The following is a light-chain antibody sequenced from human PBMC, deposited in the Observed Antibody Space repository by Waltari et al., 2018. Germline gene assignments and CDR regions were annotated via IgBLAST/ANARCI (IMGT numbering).Light chain of an antibody. V-gene: IGLV2-14*01. CDR3: SSYTSSSTFSVV. Sequence: QSALTQPASVSGSPGQSIPIHCPRTSSDVGGYNYLSWYQQHPRKAPKLIIYEVTNRPSGVSNRFSGSKSGNTASLTISGLQAEDEADYSCSSYTSSSTFSVVFGGGTKLTVL. J-gene: IGLJ2*01. CDR1: SSDVGGYNY. CDR2: EVT.